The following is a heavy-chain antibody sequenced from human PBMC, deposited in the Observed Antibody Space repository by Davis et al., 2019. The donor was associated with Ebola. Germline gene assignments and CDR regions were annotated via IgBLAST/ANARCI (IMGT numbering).Heavy chain of an antibody. CDR3: AREGGLVRGVIITWKYGMDV. D-gene: IGHD3-10*01. V-gene: IGHV1-3*01. CDR2: INAGNGKP. CDR1: GYTFTSYA. Sequence: ASVKVSCKASGYTFTSYAMNWVRQAPGQGLEWMGWINAGNGKPKYSQRFQGRVTITRDTSASKAYMELSSLRSEDTAVYYCAREGGLVRGVIITWKYGMDVWGQGTTVTVSS. J-gene: IGHJ6*02.